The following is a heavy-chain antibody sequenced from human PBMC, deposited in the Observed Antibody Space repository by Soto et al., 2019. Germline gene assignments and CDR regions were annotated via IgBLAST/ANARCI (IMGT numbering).Heavy chain of an antibody. J-gene: IGHJ4*02. Sequence: GGSLRLSCAASGFNVSTNYMTWVRQAPGKGLEWVSVIYSGGTTYYADSVKSQFIISRDNFKNTLYLQMNNLRAEDTALYYCARGSGSLYYFHYWGQGTLVTVSS. CDR3: ARGSGSLYYFHY. V-gene: IGHV3-53*01. D-gene: IGHD1-26*01. CDR2: IYSGGTT. CDR1: GFNVSTNY.